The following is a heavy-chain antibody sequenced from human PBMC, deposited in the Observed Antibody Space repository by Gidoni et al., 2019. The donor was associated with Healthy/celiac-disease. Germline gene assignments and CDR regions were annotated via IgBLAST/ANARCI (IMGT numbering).Heavy chain of an antibody. D-gene: IGHD1-1*01. Sequence: QVQLVQSGAEVKKPGSSVKVSCKASGGTFSSYAISWVRQAPGQGLEWMGGIIPIFGTANYAQKFQGRVTITADKSTSTAYMELSSLRSEDTAVYYCASPTGTLGVYYYYYGMDVWGQGTTVTVSS. CDR3: ASPTGTLGVYYYYYGMDV. J-gene: IGHJ6*02. V-gene: IGHV1-69*06. CDR1: GGTFSSYA. CDR2: IIPIFGTA.